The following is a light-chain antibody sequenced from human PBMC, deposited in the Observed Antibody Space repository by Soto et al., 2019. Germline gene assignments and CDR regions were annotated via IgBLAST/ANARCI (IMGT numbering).Light chain of an antibody. CDR3: QQYNDRWT. CDR1: QSVGSN. J-gene: IGKJ1*01. V-gene: IGKV3D-15*01. CDR2: GAS. Sequence: EVVMTQSPATLTVSPGGRVTLSCRASQSVGSNLAWYPQRPGQPPRILIYGASTRDTGVPPRFSGSGSGTEFTLTITNLQSEDFAVYYCQQYNDRWTFGQGTKVDIK.